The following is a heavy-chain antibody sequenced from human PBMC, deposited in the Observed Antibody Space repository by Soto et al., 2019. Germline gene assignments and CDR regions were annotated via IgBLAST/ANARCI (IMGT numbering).Heavy chain of an antibody. V-gene: IGHV1-69*01. CDR3: AQSEDIVEVPAAHAAPYYYYGMDV. CDR1: GGTFSSYA. CDR2: IIPIFGTA. J-gene: IGHJ6*02. D-gene: IGHD2-2*01. Sequence: QVQLVQSGAEVKKPGSSVKVSCKASGGTFSSYAISWVRQAPGQGLEWMGGIIPIFGTANYAQKFQGRVTITADESTSTAYMELSNLRAEDTAVYYCAQSEDIVEVPAAHAAPYYYYGMDVWGQGTTVTVSS.